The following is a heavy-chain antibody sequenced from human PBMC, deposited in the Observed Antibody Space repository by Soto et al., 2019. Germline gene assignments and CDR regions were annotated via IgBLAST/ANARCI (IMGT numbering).Heavy chain of an antibody. CDR1: GGSFSVYY. D-gene: IGHD3-3*01. CDR2: INHSGST. J-gene: IGHJ6*01. V-gene: IGHV4-34*01. CDR3: AREANVLRFFSSNGMDV. Sequence: PSETLSITCAFYGGSFSVYYWSWIRQPPGKGLDWIGEINHSGSTNYNPSLKSRVTISVDTSKNQFSLKLSSVTAADTAVYYCAREANVLRFFSSNGMDVWGQGTTVTVSS.